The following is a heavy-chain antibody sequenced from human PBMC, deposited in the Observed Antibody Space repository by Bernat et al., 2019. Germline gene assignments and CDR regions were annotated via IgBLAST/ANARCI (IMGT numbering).Heavy chain of an antibody. CDR3: ARDPTPNRFMITVGGGIEKNGEQHFDI. V-gene: IGHV3-30-3*01. CDR1: GFTFSSYA. D-gene: IGHD3-16*02. CDR2: ISYDGSNK. Sequence: QVQLVESGGGVVQPGRSLRLSCAASGFTFSSYAMHWVRQAPGKGLEWVAVISYDGSNKYYADSVKGRFTISRDNSKNTLYLQMNSLRAEDTAVYYCARDPTPNRFMITVGGGIEKNGEQHFDIWGEGTMVTVSS. J-gene: IGHJ3*02.